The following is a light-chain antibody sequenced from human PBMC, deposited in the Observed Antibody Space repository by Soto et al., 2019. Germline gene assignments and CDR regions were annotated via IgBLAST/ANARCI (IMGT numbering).Light chain of an antibody. V-gene: IGLV2-14*01. Sequence: QSALTQPASVSGSAGQSITITCTGTSSDVGGYNYVSWYQQHPGKAPKLMIYDVSNRPSGVSNRFSGSKSGNTASLTISGLQAEDEADYYCSSYTSSSTRVFRTGNKVTVL. CDR2: DVS. J-gene: IGLJ1*01. CDR1: SSDVGGYNY. CDR3: SSYTSSSTRV.